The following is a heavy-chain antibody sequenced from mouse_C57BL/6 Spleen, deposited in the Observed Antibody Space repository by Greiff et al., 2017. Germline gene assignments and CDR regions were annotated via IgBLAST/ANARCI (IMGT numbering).Heavy chain of an antibody. J-gene: IGHJ1*03. V-gene: IGHV1-39*01. CDR3: AREGPYGSSPGGYFDV. CDR1: GYSFTDYN. Sequence: EVKVVESGPELVKPGASVKISCKASGYSFTDYNMNWVKQSNGKSLEWIGVINPNYGTTSYNQKFKGKATLTVDQSSSTAYMQLNSLTSEDSAVYYCAREGPYGSSPGGYFDVWGTGTTVTVSS. CDR2: INPNYGTT. D-gene: IGHD1-1*01.